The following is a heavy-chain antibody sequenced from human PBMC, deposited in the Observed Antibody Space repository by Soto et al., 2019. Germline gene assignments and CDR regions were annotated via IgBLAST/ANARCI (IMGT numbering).Heavy chain of an antibody. CDR2: ISGSGGST. CDR3: AKDVGYCSSTSCPYGMDV. CDR1: GFTFSSYA. V-gene: IGHV3-23*01. Sequence: GGSLRLSCAASGFTFSSYAMSWVRQAPGKGLEWVSAISGSGGSTYYADSVKGRLTISRDNSKNTLYLQMNSLRAEDTAVYYCAKDVGYCSSTSCPYGMDVWGQGPKVTV. J-gene: IGHJ6*02. D-gene: IGHD2-2*01.